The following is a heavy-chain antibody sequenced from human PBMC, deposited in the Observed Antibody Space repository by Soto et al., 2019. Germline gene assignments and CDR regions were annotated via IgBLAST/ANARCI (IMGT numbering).Heavy chain of an antibody. V-gene: IGHV2-5*01. CDR3: AHIMGVPATAIPFDY. Sequence: SGPTLVNPTQTLTLTCTFSGFSLITSGVGVGWIRQPPGKALEWLALIYWNDDKRYSPSLKSRLTITKDTSKNQVVLTMTNMDPVDTATYYCAHIMGVPATAIPFDYWGQGTLVTFS. J-gene: IGHJ4*02. CDR1: GFSLITSGVG. CDR2: IYWNDDK. D-gene: IGHD2-21*02.